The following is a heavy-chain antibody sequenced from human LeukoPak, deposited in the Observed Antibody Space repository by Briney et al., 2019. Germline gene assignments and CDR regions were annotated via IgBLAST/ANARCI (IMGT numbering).Heavy chain of an antibody. CDR2: INSSSSYI. V-gene: IGHV3-21*01. J-gene: IGHJ4*02. Sequence: GGSLRLSCAPSGFTCSSYSMNWARHAPGKGLECVSYINSSSSYIYYADSVKGRFTFSRDNAKNSLYLQMHSLRAEDTAVYYCARDTIVVVTAGGHFDYWGQGTLGTVSS. CDR3: ARDTIVVVTAGGHFDY. D-gene: IGHD2-21*02. CDR1: GFTCSSYS.